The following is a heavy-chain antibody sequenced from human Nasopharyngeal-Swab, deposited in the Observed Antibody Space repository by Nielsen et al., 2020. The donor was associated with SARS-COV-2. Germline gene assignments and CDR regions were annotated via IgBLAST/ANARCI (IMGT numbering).Heavy chain of an antibody. V-gene: IGHV3-30*04. Sequence: GESLKISCAASGFTFSSYAMHWVRQAPGKGLEWVAVISYDGSNKYYADSVKGRFTISRDNSKNTLYLQMNSLRAEDTAVYYCAREGFDLWGRGTLVTVSS. CDR2: ISYDGSNK. CDR1: GFTFSSYA. J-gene: IGHJ2*01. CDR3: AREGFDL.